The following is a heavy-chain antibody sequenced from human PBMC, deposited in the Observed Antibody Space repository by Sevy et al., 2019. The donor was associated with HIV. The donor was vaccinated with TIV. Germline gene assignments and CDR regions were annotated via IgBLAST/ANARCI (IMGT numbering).Heavy chain of an antibody. D-gene: IGHD3-22*01. CDR2: ISSSGSTI. CDR3: ARAASGFDAFDI. CDR1: GFTFSIYA. J-gene: IGHJ3*02. Sequence: GGSLRLSCAVSGFTFSIYAMSWVRQAPGKGLEWVSYISSSGSTIYYADSVKGRFTISRDNAKNSLYLQMNSLRAEDTAVYYCARAASGFDAFDIWGQGTMVTVSS. V-gene: IGHV3-48*03.